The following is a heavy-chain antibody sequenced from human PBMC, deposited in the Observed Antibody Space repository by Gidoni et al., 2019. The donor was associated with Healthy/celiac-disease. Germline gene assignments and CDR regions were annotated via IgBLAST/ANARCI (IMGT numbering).Heavy chain of an antibody. Sequence: QVHLVQSGSVVKKPGSSVKVSCKVSGGTFSSYDISWVRQAPGQGLEWMGGIIPIFGTANYAQKFQGRVTSTADESTSTDYMELSSLRSEDTAVYYCARDLDKYYGMDVWGQGTTVTVSS. CDR1: GGTFSSYD. J-gene: IGHJ6*02. V-gene: IGHV1-69*12. CDR2: IIPIFGTA. CDR3: ARDLDKYYGMDV.